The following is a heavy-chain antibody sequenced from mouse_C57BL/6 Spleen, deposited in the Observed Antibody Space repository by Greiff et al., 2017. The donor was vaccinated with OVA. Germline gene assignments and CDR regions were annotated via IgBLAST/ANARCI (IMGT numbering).Heavy chain of an antibody. J-gene: IGHJ1*03. Sequence: DVKLQESGPGLVKPSQSLSLTCSVTGYSITSGYYWNWIRQFPGNKLEWMGYISYDGSNKYNPSLHNRISISRDTSTNQFFLKLNSVTTEDTATYYCARDPSYYYGSSSYWYFDVWGTGTTVTVSS. CDR3: ARDPSYYYGSSSYWYFDV. D-gene: IGHD1-1*01. V-gene: IGHV3-6*01. CDR1: GYSITSGYY. CDR2: ISYDGSN.